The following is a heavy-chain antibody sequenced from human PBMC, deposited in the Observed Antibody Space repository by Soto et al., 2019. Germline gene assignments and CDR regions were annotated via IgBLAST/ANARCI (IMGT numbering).Heavy chain of an antibody. V-gene: IGHV4-59*12. CDR2: IYYSGST. J-gene: IGHJ6*03. CDR1: GGSISSYY. D-gene: IGHD3-10*01. Sequence: PSETLSLTCTVSGGSISSYYWSWIRQPPGKGLEWIGNIYYSGSTNYNPSLKSRVTISVDTSKNQFSLKLSSVTAADTAVYYCARGRKTFRGVPYYYMDVWGKGTTVTVSS. CDR3: ARGRKTFRGVPYYYMDV.